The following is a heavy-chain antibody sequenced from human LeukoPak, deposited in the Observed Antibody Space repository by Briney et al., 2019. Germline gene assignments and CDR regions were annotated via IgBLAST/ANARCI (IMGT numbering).Heavy chain of an antibody. V-gene: IGHV3-53*01. CDR1: GFTVSSNY. CDR2: IYSGGST. Sequence: GGSLRLSCAASGFTVSSNYMSWVRQAPGKGLEWVSVIYSGGSTYYADSVKGRFTISRDNSKNTLYLQMNSLRAEDTAVYYCARDQWELLPRYWGQGTLVTVSS. CDR3: ARDQWELLPRY. J-gene: IGHJ4*02. D-gene: IGHD1-26*01.